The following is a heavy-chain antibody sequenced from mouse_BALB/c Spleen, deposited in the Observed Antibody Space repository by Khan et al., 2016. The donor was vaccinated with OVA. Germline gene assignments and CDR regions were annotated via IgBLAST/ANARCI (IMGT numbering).Heavy chain of an antibody. CDR1: GYTFTSYT. V-gene: IGHV1-4*01. CDR3: VRDGAYHRNDGWFAY. CDR2: INPSNGYT. Sequence: QMQLEESGAELARPGASVKMSCKASGYTFTSYTIHWIKLRPGQGLEWIGFINPSNGYTNYNQKFKDKATLTADKSSTTVYMQLSSLTSDDSAVYNCVRDGAYHRNDGWFAYWGQGTLVTVCA. D-gene: IGHD2-14*01. J-gene: IGHJ3*01.